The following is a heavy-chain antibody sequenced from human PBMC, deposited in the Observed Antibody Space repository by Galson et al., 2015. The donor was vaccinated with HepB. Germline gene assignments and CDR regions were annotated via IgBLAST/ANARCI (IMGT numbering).Heavy chain of an antibody. V-gene: IGHV4-31*03. CDR3: ARVQDTIFGVAN. CDR2: IYYSGNT. CDR1: GGSITSGYY. D-gene: IGHD3-3*01. Sequence: TLSLTCTVSGGSITSGYYWSWIRQHPGNGLEWIGYIYYSGNTYYNPSLTSRVTISVDTSKNQFSLKLSSVTAADTAVYSCARVQDTIFGVANGGQGTLVTVSA. J-gene: IGHJ4*02.